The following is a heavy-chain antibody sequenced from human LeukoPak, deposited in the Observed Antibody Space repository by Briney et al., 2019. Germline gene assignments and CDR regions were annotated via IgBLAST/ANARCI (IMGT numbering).Heavy chain of an antibody. CDR2: ISSSGSTI. J-gene: IGHJ4*02. D-gene: IGHD2-8*01. V-gene: IGHV3-11*04. Sequence: GGSLRLSCAASGFTFSDYYLSWIRQAPGKGLEWVSYISSSGSTIYYADSVKGRFTISRVDAKNSLYLQVNSLRADDTAVYYCARDRMGPFDYWGQGTPVTVSS. CDR3: ARDRMGPFDY. CDR1: GFTFSDYY.